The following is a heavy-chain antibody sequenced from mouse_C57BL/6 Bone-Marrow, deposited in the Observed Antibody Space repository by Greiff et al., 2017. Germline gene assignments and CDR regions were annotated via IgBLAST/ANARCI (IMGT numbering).Heavy chain of an antibody. CDR2: ILPSIGRT. CDR1: DSEVFPIAY. CDR3: ARGDYGSSYGYWDY. D-gene: IGHD1-1*01. V-gene: IGHV15-2*01. J-gene: IGHJ2*01. Sequence: QVQLQQSGSELRSPGSSVKLSCKDFDSEVFPIAYMSWVRQKPGHGFEWIGGILPSIGRTIYGEKFEDKATLDADTLSNTAYLELNSLTSEDSAIYYCARGDYGSSYGYWDYWGQGTTLTVSS.